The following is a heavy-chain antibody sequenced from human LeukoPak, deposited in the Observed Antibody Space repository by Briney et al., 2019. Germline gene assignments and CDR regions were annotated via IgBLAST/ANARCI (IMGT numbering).Heavy chain of an antibody. D-gene: IGHD5-18*01. CDR1: GFTFSSYE. J-gene: IGHJ3*02. V-gene: IGHV3-48*03. CDR3: ARGVGIQLWKYAFDI. Sequence: PGGSLRLSCAASGFTFSSYEMNWVRQAPGKGLEWVSYISNSGSTTKYADSVKGRFTTSRDNAKNSLNLQMNSLRAEDTAVYYCARGVGIQLWKYAFDIWGQGTMVTVSS. CDR2: ISNSGSTT.